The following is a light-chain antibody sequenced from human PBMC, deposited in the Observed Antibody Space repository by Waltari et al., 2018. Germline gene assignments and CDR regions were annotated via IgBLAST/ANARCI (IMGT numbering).Light chain of an antibody. J-gene: IGKJ2*01. CDR2: AAS. Sequence: EMVMTQSPATLSVSPGERATLSCRASYNVSSNLAWYQQKPGQAPRLLIYAASTRATGVPARFSGGGSGTECTRTISNMQSEDFAVYYCQQYNNWPPMYTFGQGTKLEIK. CDR1: YNVSSN. CDR3: QQYNNWPPMYT. V-gene: IGKV3-15*01.